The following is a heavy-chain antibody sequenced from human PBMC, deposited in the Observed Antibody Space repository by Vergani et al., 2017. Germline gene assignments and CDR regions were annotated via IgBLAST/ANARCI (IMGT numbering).Heavy chain of an antibody. CDR2: ISGSGTTI. Sequence: QMQLVESGGGLVKPGGSLRLSCAASGFKFNDFYLIWIRQAPGKGLEWVSDISGSGTTIFYADSVKGRFTISRDNTENSVYLEMNALRAEDTAVYYCARDFLTRVTTLDCYYMGVWGKGTTVTVSS. D-gene: IGHD1-1*01. J-gene: IGHJ6*03. CDR3: ARDFLTRVTTLDCYYMGV. V-gene: IGHV3-11*04. CDR1: GFKFNDFY.